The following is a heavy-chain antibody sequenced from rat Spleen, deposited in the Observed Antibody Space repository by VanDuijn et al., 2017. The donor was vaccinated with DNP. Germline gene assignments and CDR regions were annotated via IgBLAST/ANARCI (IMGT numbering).Heavy chain of an antibody. CDR2: ISYDGGYT. V-gene: IGHV5-22*01. Sequence: EVQLVESGGGLVQPGRSLKLSCAASGFTFSDYYMAWVRRAPTKGLEWVAYISYDGGYTYFGDSVKGRFTISRDNAKNTLYLQMNSLRSEDTATYYCARGGRSYFDYWGQGVMVTVSS. CDR1: GFTFSDYY. CDR3: ARGGRSYFDY. J-gene: IGHJ2*01. D-gene: IGHD1-11*01.